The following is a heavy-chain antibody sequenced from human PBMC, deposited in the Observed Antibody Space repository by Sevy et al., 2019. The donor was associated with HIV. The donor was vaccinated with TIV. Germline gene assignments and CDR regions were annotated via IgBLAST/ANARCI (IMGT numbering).Heavy chain of an antibody. CDR3: ATTKDYYDSSGYPFDY. CDR2: FYPEDGET. D-gene: IGHD3-22*01. J-gene: IGHJ4*02. CDR1: GYTLTELS. Sequence: ASVKVSCKVSGYTLTELSMHWVRQAPGKGLEWMGSFYPEDGETIYQQKFQGRVTLTEDTSTDTAYMELSSLRSEDTAVYYCATTKDYYDSSGYPFDYWGQGTLVTVSS. V-gene: IGHV1-24*01.